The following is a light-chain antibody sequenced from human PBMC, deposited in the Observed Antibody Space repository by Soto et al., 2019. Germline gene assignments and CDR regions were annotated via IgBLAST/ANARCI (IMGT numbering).Light chain of an antibody. CDR1: SSGVGTYNS. J-gene: IGLJ2*01. CDR3: SSPTSSTTLG. V-gene: IGLV2-14*03. Sequence: QPVLTQPASVSGSSGQSITISCTGTSSGVGTYNSVSWYQQHPGKAPKLIIYDVNNRPSGVSNRFSGSKSGNTASLTISGLQAEDEADYFCSSPTSSTTLGFGGGTKVTVL. CDR2: DVN.